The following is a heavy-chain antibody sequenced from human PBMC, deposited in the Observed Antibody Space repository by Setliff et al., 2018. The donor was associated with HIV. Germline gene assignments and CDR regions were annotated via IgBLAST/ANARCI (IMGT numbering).Heavy chain of an antibody. Sequence: SETLSLTCTVSGGSISSRSYYWSWLRQPAGKGLEWIGRIYSNVNTDYNPSLKSRVTISEDTSKNQFSLKVNSVTAADTAVYYCARQKKYRATKTGDFDSWGQGTLVTVSS. V-gene: IGHV4-61*02. J-gene: IGHJ4*02. CDR1: GGSISSRSYY. CDR2: IYSNVNT. D-gene: IGHD7-27*01. CDR3: ARQKKYRATKTGDFDS.